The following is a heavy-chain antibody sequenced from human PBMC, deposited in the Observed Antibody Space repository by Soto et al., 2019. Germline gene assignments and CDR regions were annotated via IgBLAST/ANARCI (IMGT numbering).Heavy chain of an antibody. CDR3: AKSGLTSWANIAV. D-gene: IGHD5-12*01. J-gene: IGHJ6*02. V-gene: IGHV3-23*01. CDR2: ISGSGNKT. CDR1: GFTFSSYA. Sequence: EVQLLESGGGLVQPGGSLRLSCAASGFTFSSYAINCVRQAPGKGLEWVSTISGSGNKTYYEDSVKGRFTISRDHSEYPLSLQVNSLRAEDTSVYYCAKSGLTSWANIAVWGQGTTVTVSS.